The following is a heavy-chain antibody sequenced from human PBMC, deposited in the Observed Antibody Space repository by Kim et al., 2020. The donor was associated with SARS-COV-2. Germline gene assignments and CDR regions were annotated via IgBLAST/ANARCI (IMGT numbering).Heavy chain of an antibody. CDR2: ISWNSGSI. V-gene: IGHV3-9*01. CDR1: GFTFDDYA. CDR3: AKDSTYNWNDVYAFDI. J-gene: IGHJ3*02. D-gene: IGHD1-1*01. Sequence: GGSLRLSCAASGFTFDDYAMHWVRQAPGKGLEWVSGISWNSGSIGYADSVKGRFTISRDNAKNSLYLQMNSLRAEDTALYYCAKDSTYNWNDVYAFDIWG.